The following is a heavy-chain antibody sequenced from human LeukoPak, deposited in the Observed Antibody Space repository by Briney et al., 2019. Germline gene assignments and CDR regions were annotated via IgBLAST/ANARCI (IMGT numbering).Heavy chain of an antibody. V-gene: IGHV3-21*01. J-gene: IGHJ3*02. CDR1: GVTVSSSF. CDR3: AREGQTKRYCSSTSCRGNAFDI. Sequence: GGSLRLSCEASGVTVSSSFMSWVRQAPGKGLEWVSSISSSSSYIYYADSVKGRFTISRDNAKNSLYLQMNSLRAEDTAVYYCAREGQTKRYCSSTSCRGNAFDIWGQGTMVTVSS. CDR2: ISSSSSYI. D-gene: IGHD2-2*01.